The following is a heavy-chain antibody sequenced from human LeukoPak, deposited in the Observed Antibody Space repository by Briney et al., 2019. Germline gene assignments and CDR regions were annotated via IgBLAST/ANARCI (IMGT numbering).Heavy chain of an antibody. D-gene: IGHD3-10*01. V-gene: IGHV1-2*02. Sequence: ASVTVSFTASGYTFTVYYMHWVRQAPGQGVEWMGWINPDSGGTNFAQMFPRRVTMTRDTSISTAYMELSTLRSDDTAVYYCARVREYYGSGGLFDPWGQGTLVTVSS. CDR1: GYTFTVYY. CDR2: INPDSGGT. CDR3: ARVREYYGSGGLFDP. J-gene: IGHJ5*02.